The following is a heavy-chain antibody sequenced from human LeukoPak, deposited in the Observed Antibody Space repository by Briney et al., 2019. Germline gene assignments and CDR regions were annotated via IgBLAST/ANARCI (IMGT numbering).Heavy chain of an antibody. CDR3: ARPLGYCSSTSCYEWGY. Sequence: PGGSLRLSCAASGFTFRSYAMHWVRQAPGKGLEWVAVISYDGSNKYYADSVKGRFTISRDNSKNTLDLQMNSLRAEDTAVYYCARPLGYCSSTSCYEWGYWGQGTLVTVSS. CDR1: GFTFRSYA. D-gene: IGHD2-2*01. J-gene: IGHJ4*02. V-gene: IGHV3-30-3*01. CDR2: ISYDGSNK.